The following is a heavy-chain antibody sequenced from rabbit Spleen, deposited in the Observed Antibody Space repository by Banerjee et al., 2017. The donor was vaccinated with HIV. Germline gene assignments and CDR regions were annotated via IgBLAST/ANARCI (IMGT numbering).Heavy chain of an antibody. J-gene: IGHJ4*01. V-gene: IGHV1S40*01. CDR1: GFSFSNNYY. CDR3: ARGSAAMTMVITGFYLNL. CDR2: IYPDGSGST. Sequence: QSLGESGGDMVKPGASLTLTCTASGFSFSNNYYICWVRQAPGKGPEWIGCIYPDGSGSTAYASWAKGRFTISKASSATVTLQMTSLTAADTATYFCARGSAAMTMVITGFYLNLWGQGTLVTVS. D-gene: IGHD2-1*01.